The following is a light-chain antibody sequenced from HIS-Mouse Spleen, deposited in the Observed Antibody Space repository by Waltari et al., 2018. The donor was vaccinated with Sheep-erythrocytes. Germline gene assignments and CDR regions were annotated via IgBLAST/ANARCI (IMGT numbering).Light chain of an antibody. V-gene: IGLV2-11*01. CDR1: SSHVGAYYY. CDR2: DVS. CDR3: CSYAGSYNHV. J-gene: IGLJ1*01. Sequence: QSALTQPRPVSGSPRQSVTIPCTATSSHVGAYYYVSWYQQHPGKAPKLMIYDVSKRPSGVPDRFSGSKSGNTASLTISGLQAEDEADYYCCSYAGSYNHVFATGTKVTVL.